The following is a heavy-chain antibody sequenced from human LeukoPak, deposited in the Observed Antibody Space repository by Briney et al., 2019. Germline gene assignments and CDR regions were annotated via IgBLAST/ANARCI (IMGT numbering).Heavy chain of an antibody. CDR1: GYTFTSYG. D-gene: IGHD4-17*01. CDR2: ISAYNGNA. CDR3: ARDSYGDYAFYY. Sequence: ASVKVSCKASGYTFTSYGISWVRQAPGQGLEWMGWISAYNGNANYAQKLQGRVTMTTDTSTSTAYMELRSLRSDDTAVYYCARDSYGDYAFYYWGQGTLVTVSS. J-gene: IGHJ4*02. V-gene: IGHV1-18*01.